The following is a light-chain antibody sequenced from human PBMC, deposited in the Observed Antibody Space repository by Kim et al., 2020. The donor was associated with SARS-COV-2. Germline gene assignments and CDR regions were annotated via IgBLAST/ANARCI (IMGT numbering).Light chain of an antibody. CDR1: QSIRTH. J-gene: IGKJ1*01. Sequence: EIVLTQSPAMLSVSPGARATLSCRASQSIRTHLAWYQQKPGQAPRLLIFGASTRAADTPDRFSGSGSATDFTLIISSLQPEDCAVYYCNQDYNWPAWTFGEETKVDIK. CDR2: GAS. CDR3: NQDYNWPAWT. V-gene: IGKV3-15*01.